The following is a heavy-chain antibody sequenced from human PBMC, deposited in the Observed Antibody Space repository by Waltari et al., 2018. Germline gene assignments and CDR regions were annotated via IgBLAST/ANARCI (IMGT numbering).Heavy chain of an antibody. V-gene: IGHV4-34*01. CDR3: ASHRWTYYYYGMDV. Sequence: QVQLQQWGAGLLKPSETLSLTCAVYGGSFSGYYWSWIRQPPGKGLEWIGEINHSGSTNYNPSLKSRVTISVDTSKNQFSLKLSSVTAADTAVYYCASHRWTYYYYGMDVWGQGTTVTVSS. J-gene: IGHJ6*02. CDR2: INHSGST. D-gene: IGHD1-1*01. CDR1: GGSFSGYY.